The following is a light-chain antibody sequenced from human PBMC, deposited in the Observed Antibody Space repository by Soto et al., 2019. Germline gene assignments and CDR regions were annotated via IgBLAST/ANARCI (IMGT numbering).Light chain of an antibody. CDR3: QQYNNWPRT. CDR2: GAS. J-gene: IGKJ1*01. Sequence: EIVMTQSPATLSVSPGERATLSCRASQSVSSNLAWYQQKPGQAPRLLIYGASTRATGIPARFSGRGSGTDFTLTISSLQSEDFSVYYCQQYNNWPRTFGQGTNVQIK. CDR1: QSVSSN. V-gene: IGKV3-15*01.